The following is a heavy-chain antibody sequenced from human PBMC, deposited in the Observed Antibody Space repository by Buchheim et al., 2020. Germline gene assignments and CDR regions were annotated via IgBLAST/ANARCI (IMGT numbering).Heavy chain of an antibody. J-gene: IGHJ4*02. CDR3: AREYYDNQNPFDY. V-gene: IGHV4-31*03. Sequence: QVQLQESGPGLVKPSQTLSLTCTVSGGSISSGGYYWSWIRQPPGKGLEWIGEINHSGSTNYNPSLKSRVTISVDTSKNQFSLKLSSVTAADTAVYYCAREYYDNQNPFDYWGQGTL. D-gene: IGHD3-22*01. CDR2: INHSGST. CDR1: GGSISSGGYY.